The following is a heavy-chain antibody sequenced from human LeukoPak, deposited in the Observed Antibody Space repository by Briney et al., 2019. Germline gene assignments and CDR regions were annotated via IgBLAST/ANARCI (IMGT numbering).Heavy chain of an antibody. CDR1: GGSISSYY. J-gene: IGHJ6*03. V-gene: IGHV4-4*07. D-gene: IGHD5-18*01. CDR2: IYTSGST. CDR3: ARGGYSYGFYYYYYMDV. Sequence: TSSETLSLTCTVSGGSISSYYWSWIRQPAGKGLEWIGRIYTSGSTNYNPSLKSRVTMSVDTSKNQFSLKLSSVTAADTAVYYCARGGYSYGFYYYYYMDVWGKGTTVTVSS.